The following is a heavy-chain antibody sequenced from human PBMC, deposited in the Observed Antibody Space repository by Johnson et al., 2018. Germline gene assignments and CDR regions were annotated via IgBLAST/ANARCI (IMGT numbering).Heavy chain of an antibody. J-gene: IGHJ4*02. CDR2: ISFDGNNQ. CDR1: GFIFNRHA. D-gene: IGHD5-18*01. Sequence: VQLVQSGGGVVQPGRSLRLSCVASGFIFNRHAMHWVRQVPGKGLEWVAVISFDGNNQYYADSVKGRFIISRDNSKSTLYLQMSMMRPEDTALYYCAKAPWYSYPNSWGQGTLVTVSS. CDR3: AKAPWYSYPNS. V-gene: IGHV3-30-3*01.